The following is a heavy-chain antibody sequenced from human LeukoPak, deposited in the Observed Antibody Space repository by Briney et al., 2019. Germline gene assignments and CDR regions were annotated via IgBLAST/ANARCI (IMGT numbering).Heavy chain of an antibody. CDR2: IYYSGST. CDR3: ARENQGGGWIWNY. CDR1: GGSISSSSYY. D-gene: IGHD6-19*01. J-gene: IGHJ4*02. V-gene: IGHV4-39*07. Sequence: SETLSLTCTVSGGSISSSSYYWGWIRQPPGKGLEWIGSIYYSGSTYYNPSLKSRVTISVDTSKNQFSLKLSSVTAADTAVYYCARENQGGGWIWNYWGQGTLVTVSS.